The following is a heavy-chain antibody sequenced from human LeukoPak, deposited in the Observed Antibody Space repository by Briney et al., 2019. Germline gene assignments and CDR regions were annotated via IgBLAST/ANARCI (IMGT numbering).Heavy chain of an antibody. J-gene: IGHJ4*02. V-gene: IGHV3-21*01. D-gene: IGHD3-22*01. Sequence: GGSLRLSCAASGFSFSSYTMNWVRQAPGKGLEWVSSISISSSYIYYADSVKGRLTISRDNAKNSLYLQMNSLRAEDTAVYYCARDPWGVDSSGYYFDYWGQGTLVTVSS. CDR3: ARDPWGVDSSGYYFDY. CDR1: GFSFSSYT. CDR2: ISISSSYI.